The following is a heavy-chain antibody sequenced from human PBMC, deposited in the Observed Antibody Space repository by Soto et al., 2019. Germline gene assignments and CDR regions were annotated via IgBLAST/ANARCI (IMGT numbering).Heavy chain of an antibody. J-gene: IGHJ4*02. CDR1: GFTFSSYS. CDR3: ARAAPLVPAAMEGDY. CDR2: ISSSSSTI. Sequence: EVQLVESGGGLVQPGGSLRLSCAASGFTFSSYSMNWVRQAPGKGLEWVSYISSSSSTIYYADSVKGRFTISRDNAKNSLYLQMNSLRAEDTAVDYCARAAPLVPAAMEGDYWGQGTLVTVSS. D-gene: IGHD2-2*01. V-gene: IGHV3-48*01.